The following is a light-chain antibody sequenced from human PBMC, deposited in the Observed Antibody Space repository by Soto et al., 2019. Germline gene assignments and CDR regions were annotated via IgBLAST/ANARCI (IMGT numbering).Light chain of an antibody. CDR3: QHYNNWPSWT. CDR2: GAS. J-gene: IGKJ1*01. CDR1: QSVSSSF. Sequence: EIVLTQSPGTLSLSPGERATLSCRASQSVSSSFLGWYQQKPGQAPRLLIYGASSRATGIPDRFSGSGSGTDFTLTISRLESEDFAVYYCQHYNNWPSWTFGQGTKVDIK. V-gene: IGKV3-20*01.